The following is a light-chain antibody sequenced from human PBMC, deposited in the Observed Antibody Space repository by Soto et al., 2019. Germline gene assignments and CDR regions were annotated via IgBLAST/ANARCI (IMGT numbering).Light chain of an antibody. CDR3: CSYTSSGLRV. V-gene: IGLV2-14*03. Sequence: QSALTQPASVSGSPGQSIAISCTGASSDVGGYNYVSWYQQHPGKAPKLMIYGVSHRPSGVSNRFSGSKSGNTASLTISGLQAEDEADYYCCSYTSSGLRVFGGGTKVTVL. CDR2: GVS. J-gene: IGLJ2*01. CDR1: SSDVGGYNY.